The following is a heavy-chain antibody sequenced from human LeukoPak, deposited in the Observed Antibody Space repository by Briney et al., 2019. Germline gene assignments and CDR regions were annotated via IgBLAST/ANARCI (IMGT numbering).Heavy chain of an antibody. Sequence: EASVKVSCKASGGTFSSYAISWVRQAPGQGLEWMGGIIPIFGTANYAQKFQGRVTITADKSTSTAYMELSSLRSEDTAVYYCGRRGDWFDPWGQGTLVTVSS. CDR1: GGTFSSYA. CDR3: GRRGDWFDP. V-gene: IGHV1-69*06. D-gene: IGHD3-16*01. J-gene: IGHJ5*02. CDR2: IIPIFGTA.